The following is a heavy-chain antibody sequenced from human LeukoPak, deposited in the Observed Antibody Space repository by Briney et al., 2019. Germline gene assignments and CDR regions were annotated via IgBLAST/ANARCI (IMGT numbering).Heavy chain of an antibody. CDR3: ARINTIMATFDY. CDR1: GYFINSNYY. J-gene: IGHJ4*02. D-gene: IGHD5-24*01. V-gene: IGHV4-38-2*02. Sequence: SETLSLTCTVSGYFINSNYYWGWIRQPPGKGLEWIATISHSGSTYYNPSLKSRVTISVETSKNQFSRKLSSVTAADTAVYYCARINTIMATFDYWGQGTLVTVSS. CDR2: ISHSGST.